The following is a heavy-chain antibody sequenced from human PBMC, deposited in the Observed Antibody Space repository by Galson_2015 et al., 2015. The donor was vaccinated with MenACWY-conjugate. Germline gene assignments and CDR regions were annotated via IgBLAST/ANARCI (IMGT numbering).Heavy chain of an antibody. CDR3: ARSPGGYSSGGQIDS. J-gene: IGHJ4*02. Sequence: SEPLSLTCRVSGGSLTASYWAWIRQPPGKGLEWIGCIFYSGSTKYSPSLNSRVTISVDTSNNQFSLKLSSVTAADTAVYYCARSPGGYSSGGQIDSWGQGSLVTVSS. CDR2: IFYSGST. D-gene: IGHD5-18*01. V-gene: IGHV4-59*01. CDR1: GGSLTASY.